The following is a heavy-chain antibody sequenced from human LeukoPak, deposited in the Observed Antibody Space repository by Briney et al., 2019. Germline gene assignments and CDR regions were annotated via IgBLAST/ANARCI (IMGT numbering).Heavy chain of an antibody. V-gene: IGHV3-23*01. J-gene: IGHJ4*02. Sequence: GGSLRLSCAASGFTFSSYAMSWVRQAPGKGLEWVSAISGSGGSTYYADSVKGRFTISRDNSKNTLYLQMNSLRAEETAVYYCAKDPWGYYYDSSGYYRLDYWGQGTLVTVSP. D-gene: IGHD3-22*01. CDR2: ISGSGGST. CDR3: AKDPWGYYYDSSGYYRLDY. CDR1: GFTFSSYA.